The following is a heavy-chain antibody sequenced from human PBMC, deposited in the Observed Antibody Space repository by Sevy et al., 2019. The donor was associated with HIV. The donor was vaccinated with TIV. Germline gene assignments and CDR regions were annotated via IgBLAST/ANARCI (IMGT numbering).Heavy chain of an antibody. CDR3: ASSAGVYYDFCSGQPLDH. D-gene: IGHD3-3*01. V-gene: IGHV1-18*01. CDR1: GYTFSSYA. CDR2: INVYNGNT. Sequence: ASVKVSCKASGYTFSSYAITWVRQAPEQGLEWMGWINVYNGNTNYAQKFQGRVTMTTDTATSTGYLELRSLRSDDTAVYYCASSAGVYYDFCSGQPLDHCGQGTLVTVSS. J-gene: IGHJ5*02.